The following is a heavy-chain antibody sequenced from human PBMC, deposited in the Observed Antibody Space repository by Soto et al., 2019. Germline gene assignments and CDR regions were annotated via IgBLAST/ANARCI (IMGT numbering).Heavy chain of an antibody. J-gene: IGHJ4*02. V-gene: IGHV3-30-3*01. Sequence: PGGSLRLSCAASGFIFSSYPMHWVRQAPGKGLEWVGVITYDGSNQYYADSVKGRFTISRDNSRNMLFLQMNSLRPDDTAVYYCARAPSGSYPEFDYWGQGTLVTVSS. CDR1: GFIFSSYP. D-gene: IGHD1-26*01. CDR2: ITYDGSNQ. CDR3: ARAPSGSYPEFDY.